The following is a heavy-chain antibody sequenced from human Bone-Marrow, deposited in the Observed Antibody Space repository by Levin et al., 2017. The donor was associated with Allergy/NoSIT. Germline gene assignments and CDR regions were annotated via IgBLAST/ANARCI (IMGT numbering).Heavy chain of an antibody. CDR1: GFTFSSYS. CDR2: INSSSGTI. CDR3: VRGLPDY. J-gene: IGHJ4*02. V-gene: IGHV3-48*01. Sequence: AGGSLRLSCATSGFTFSSYSMNWARQAPGKGLEWVSYINSSSGTIYYADSVKGRFTISRDNAKKSLYLQMSSLRVEDTAVYYCVRGLPDYWGQGTLVTVSS.